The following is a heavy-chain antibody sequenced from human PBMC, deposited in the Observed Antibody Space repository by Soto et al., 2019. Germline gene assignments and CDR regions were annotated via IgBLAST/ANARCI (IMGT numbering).Heavy chain of an antibody. J-gene: IGHJ6*02. Sequence: QVQLVQSGAEVKKPGASVKVSCKASGYTFSTYDINWVRQATGQGLEWMGWMNPNSGNTGYAQKYKGSVNMTRDPSISTAYMELSSLRSEDTAVYYCARGLYCITSSCPRPYYNFGMDLWGQGTTVTVSS. CDR3: ARGLYCITSSCPRPYYNFGMDL. CDR1: GYTFSTYD. CDR2: MNPNSGNT. D-gene: IGHD2-2*01. V-gene: IGHV1-8*01.